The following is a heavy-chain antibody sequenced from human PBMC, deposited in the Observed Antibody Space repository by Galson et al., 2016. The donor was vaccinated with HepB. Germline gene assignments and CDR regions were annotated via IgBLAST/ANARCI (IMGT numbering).Heavy chain of an antibody. CDR3: ASDFDGSFPNLVF. V-gene: IGHV3-48*02. J-gene: IGHJ4*02. CDR2: IGSSGPV. D-gene: IGHD5-24*01. CDR1: GFTFSSYS. Sequence: SLRLSCAASGFTFSSYSMIWVRQTPGKGLEWVSYIGSSGPVYYADSLQGRFTISRDNAKKLLYLQMNSLRDEDTAVYYCASDFDGSFPNLVFWGQGTLVTVAT.